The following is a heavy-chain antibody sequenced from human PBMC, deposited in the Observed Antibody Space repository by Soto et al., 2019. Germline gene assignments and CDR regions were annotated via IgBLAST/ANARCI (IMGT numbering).Heavy chain of an antibody. CDR2: INPNSGGT. V-gene: IGHV1-2*04. CDR1: GYTFTGYY. D-gene: IGHD3-10*01. CDR3: TGGVFDVDRGANYYYYTYRAV. J-gene: IGHJ6*03. Sequence: GASVKVSCKASGYTFTGYYMHWVRQAPGQGLEWMGWINPNSGGTNYAQKFQGWVTMTRDTSISTAYMELSRLRSDDTAVYYCTGGVFDVDRGANYYYYTYRAVWGKGTTVTVSS.